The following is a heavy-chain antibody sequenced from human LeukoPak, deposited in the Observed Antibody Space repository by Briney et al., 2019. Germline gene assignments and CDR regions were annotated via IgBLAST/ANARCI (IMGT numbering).Heavy chain of an antibody. D-gene: IGHD3-3*01. CDR1: GYTLTELS. CDR3: ARGNPSFYDFWSGYQAYYGMDV. V-gene: IGHV1-46*01. Sequence: ASVKVSCKVSGYTLTELSMHWVRQAPGQGLEWMGIINPSGGSTSYAQKFQGRVTMTRDTSTSTVYMELSSLRSEDTAVYYCARGNPSFYDFWSGYQAYYGMDVWGQGTTVTVSS. CDR2: INPSGGST. J-gene: IGHJ6*02.